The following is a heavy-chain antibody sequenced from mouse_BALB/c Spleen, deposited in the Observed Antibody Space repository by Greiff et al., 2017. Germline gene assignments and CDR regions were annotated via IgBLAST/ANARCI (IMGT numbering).Heavy chain of an antibody. CDR2: IWAGGST. D-gene: IGHD1-1*01. Sequence: VQLVESGPGLVAPSQSLSITCTVSGFSLTSYGVHWVRQPPGKGLEWLGVIWAGGSTNYNSALMSRLSISKDNSKSQVFLKMNSLQTDDTAMYYCARAPTVVATDFAYWGQGTLVTVSA. V-gene: IGHV2-9*02. CDR3: ARAPTVVATDFAY. CDR1: GFSLTSYG. J-gene: IGHJ3*01.